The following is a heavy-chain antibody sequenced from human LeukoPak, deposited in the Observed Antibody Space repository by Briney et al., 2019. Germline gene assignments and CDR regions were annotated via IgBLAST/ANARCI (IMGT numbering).Heavy chain of an antibody. Sequence: SETLSLTCTVSGGSVSSSTYYWGWIRQPPGKGLEWIGTIYYSGTTYYSPSLKSRVTISVDTSKNQFSPKLTSVTAADTAFYYCARHTKARDGYDQYYFDYWGQGTLVTVSS. CDR3: ARHTKARDGYDQYYFDY. V-gene: IGHV4-39*01. CDR1: GGSVSSSTYY. D-gene: IGHD5-24*01. CDR2: IYYSGTT. J-gene: IGHJ4*02.